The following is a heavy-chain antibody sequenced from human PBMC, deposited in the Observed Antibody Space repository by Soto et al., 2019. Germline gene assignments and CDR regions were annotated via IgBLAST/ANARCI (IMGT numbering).Heavy chain of an antibody. V-gene: IGHV3-23*01. J-gene: IGHJ6*02. CDR3: AKPGVGMITFGGVIVIHPNYYYYGMDV. D-gene: IGHD3-16*02. Sequence: EVQLLESGGGLVQPGGSLRLSCAASGFTFSSYAMSWVRQAPGKGLEWVSAISGSGGSTYYADSVKGRFTISRDNSKNTLYLQMNSLRAEDTAVYYCAKPGVGMITFGGVIVIHPNYYYYGMDVWGQGTTVTVSS. CDR1: GFTFSSYA. CDR2: ISGSGGST.